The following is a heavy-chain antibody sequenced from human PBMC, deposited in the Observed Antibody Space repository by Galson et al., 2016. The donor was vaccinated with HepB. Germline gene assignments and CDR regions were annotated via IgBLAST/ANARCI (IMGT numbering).Heavy chain of an antibody. CDR1: GYTFISYV. J-gene: IGHJ5*02. D-gene: IGHD2-15*01. CDR2: INTGNGNT. V-gene: IGHV1-3*04. Sequence: SVKVSCKASGYTFISYVIHWVRQAPGQRLEWMGWINTGNGNTEYSQKFQGRVTLTTDTSASTAYMELSSLRSEDTAVYYCARWVANWFDPWGQGTLVTVSS. CDR3: ARWVANWFDP.